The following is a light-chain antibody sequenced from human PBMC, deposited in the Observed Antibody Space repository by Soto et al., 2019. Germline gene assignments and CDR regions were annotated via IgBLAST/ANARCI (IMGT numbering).Light chain of an antibody. V-gene: IGKV3-20*01. CDR3: QQYGSSPWT. J-gene: IGKJ1*01. Sequence: EIVLTQSPGTLSLSPGERATLSCRASQSLSGTYLAWYQHKPGQAPRLLIYGASSRATGISDRFSGSGSGTDFTLIISRLESEDFAVYYCQQYGSSPWTFGQGTKVDI. CDR2: GAS. CDR1: QSLSGTY.